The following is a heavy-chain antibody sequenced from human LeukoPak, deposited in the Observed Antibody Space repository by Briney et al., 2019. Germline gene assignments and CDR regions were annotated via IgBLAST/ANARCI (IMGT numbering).Heavy chain of an antibody. CDR1: GFTFTNYW. Sequence: PGGSLRLSCVASGFTFTNYWMNWVRQAPGKGLEWVASIKQDGSQKSYVDSVKGRFTISRDNAKNSLSLQMDSLRAEDTAVYYCARMVYYYDSSGPYYFDYWGQGTLVTVSS. D-gene: IGHD3-22*01. CDR2: IKQDGSQK. V-gene: IGHV3-7*01. J-gene: IGHJ4*02. CDR3: ARMVYYYDSSGPYYFDY.